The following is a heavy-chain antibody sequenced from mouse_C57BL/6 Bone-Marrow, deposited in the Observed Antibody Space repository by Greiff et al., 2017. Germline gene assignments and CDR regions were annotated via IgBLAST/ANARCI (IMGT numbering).Heavy chain of an antibody. CDR2: IYPGSGST. CDR1: GYTFTSYW. Sequence: VQLQQPGAELVKPGASVKMSCKASGYTFTSYWITWVKQRPGQGLEWIGDIYPGSGSTNYNEKFKSKATLTVDTSSSTAYMQLSSLTSEDSAVYYCALLFITTVVATPPFDYWGQGTTLTVSS. V-gene: IGHV1-55*01. D-gene: IGHD1-1*01. CDR3: ALLFITTVVATPPFDY. J-gene: IGHJ2*01.